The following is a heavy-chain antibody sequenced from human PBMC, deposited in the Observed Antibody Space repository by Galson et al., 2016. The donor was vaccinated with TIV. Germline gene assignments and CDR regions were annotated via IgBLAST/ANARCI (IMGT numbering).Heavy chain of an antibody. CDR3: VRGGARGYYDYGLDV. CDR1: GFTLSSHA. D-gene: IGHD3-16*01. J-gene: IGHJ6*02. CDR2: ISHDEHLK. V-gene: IGHV3-30*04. Sequence: SLRLSCAATGFTLSSHAMHWVRQAPGKGLEWTAIISHDEHLKSYGDSVKGRFTVSRDLSLNTLYLQIDSLRPEDTARYFCVRGGARGYYDYGLDVWGQGTTVTVSS.